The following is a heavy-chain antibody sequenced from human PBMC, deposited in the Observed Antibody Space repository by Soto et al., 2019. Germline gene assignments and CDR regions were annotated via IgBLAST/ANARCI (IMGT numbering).Heavy chain of an antibody. CDR3: ARDNGMAGSFDP. J-gene: IGHJ5*02. D-gene: IGHD2-8*01. V-gene: IGHV3-48*02. CDR1: GFTFSTYS. CDR2: ISIGSTTI. Sequence: GGSLRLSCAASGFTFSTYSMNWARQAPGKGLEWIAYISIGSTTIFYADSVKGRFTISRDNAKSSLYLQMNSLRDEDTAVYYCARDNGMAGSFDPWGQGTLVTVSS.